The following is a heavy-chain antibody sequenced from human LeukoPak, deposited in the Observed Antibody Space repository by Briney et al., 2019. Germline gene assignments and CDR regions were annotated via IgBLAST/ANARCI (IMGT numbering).Heavy chain of an antibody. CDR2: ISGSGGST. V-gene: IGHV3-23*01. CDR3: ASGVRDSSSWYEVVSHKRALDY. J-gene: IGHJ4*02. Sequence: GGSPRLSCAASGFTFSSYAMSWVRQAPGKGLEWVSAISGSGGSTYYADSVKGRFTISRDNSKNTLYLQMNSLRAEDTAVYYCASGVRDSSSWYEVVSHKRALDYWGQGTLVTVSS. D-gene: IGHD6-13*01. CDR1: GFTFSSYA.